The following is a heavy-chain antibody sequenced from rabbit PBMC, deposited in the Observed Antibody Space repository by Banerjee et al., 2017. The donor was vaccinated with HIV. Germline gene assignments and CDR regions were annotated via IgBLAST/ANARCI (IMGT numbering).Heavy chain of an antibody. V-gene: IGHV1S40*01. CDR1: GFSFSSNYY. D-gene: IGHD1-1*01. CDR3: ARGYADDSGYISLYYGMDL. Sequence: QSLEESGGGLVQPEGSLTLTCTASGFSFSSNYYMCWVRQAPGKGLEWIGCIYSFSGSTSYYANWAKGRFTISKTSSTTVTLQMPSLTVADTATYFCARGYADDSGYISLYYGMDLWGPGTLVTVS. CDR2: IYSFSGSTS. J-gene: IGHJ6*01.